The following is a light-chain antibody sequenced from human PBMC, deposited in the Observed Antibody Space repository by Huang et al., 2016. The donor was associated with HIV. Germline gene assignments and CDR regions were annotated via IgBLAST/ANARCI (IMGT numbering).Light chain of an antibody. V-gene: IGKV3-15*01. CDR1: QSVSTN. CDR3: QQYNNWGS. Sequence: EIVMTQSPATLSVSPGERATLSCRASQSVSTNLAWYQQSPGQAPRLLIYGASTRATGIPARFSGSGSGTEFTLTISSLQSEDFALYYCQQYNNWGSFGGGTKVEIK. J-gene: IGKJ4*01. CDR2: GAS.